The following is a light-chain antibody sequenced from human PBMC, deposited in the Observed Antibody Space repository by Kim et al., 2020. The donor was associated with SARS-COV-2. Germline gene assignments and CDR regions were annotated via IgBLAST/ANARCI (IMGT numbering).Light chain of an antibody. CDR2: DAS. CDR1: QSISSW. Sequence: SASVGARVTITCLACQSISSWLAWYQQKPGKAPKLLIYDASSLESGFPSRFSGSGSGTEFTLTISSLLPDDFATYYCQQYNSYPTFGQGTKVDIK. CDR3: QQYNSYPT. J-gene: IGKJ1*01. V-gene: IGKV1-5*01.